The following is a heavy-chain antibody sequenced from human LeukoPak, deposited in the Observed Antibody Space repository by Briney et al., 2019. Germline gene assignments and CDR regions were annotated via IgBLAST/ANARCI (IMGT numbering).Heavy chain of an antibody. CDR1: GFTFSSYA. CDR2: ISYDGSNK. J-gene: IGHJ6*02. V-gene: IGHV3-30*04. Sequence: AGGSLRLSCAASGFTFSSYAMHWVRQAPGKGLEWVAVISYDGSNKYCADSVKGRFTISRDNSKNTLYLQMNSLRAEDTAVYYCARDYCSGGSCYSVDYYYYYGMDAWGQGTTVTVSS. D-gene: IGHD2-15*01. CDR3: ARDYCSGGSCYSVDYYYYYGMDA.